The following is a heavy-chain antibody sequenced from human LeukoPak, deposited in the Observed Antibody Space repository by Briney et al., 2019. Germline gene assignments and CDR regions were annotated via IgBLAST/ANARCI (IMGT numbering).Heavy chain of an antibody. J-gene: IGHJ4*02. CDR3: VRDVGAVRGEVYFDY. D-gene: IGHD3-10*01. CDR1: GFTFSSYS. V-gene: IGHV3-21*06. CDR2: SSSGSSYI. Sequence: GGSLRLSCAASGFTFSSYSMNWVRQAPGKGLEWVSSSSSGSSYIYYADSVKHRFTISRDNTKNLLYLEMNSLRAEDTAMYFCVRDVGAVRGEVYFDYWGQGTLVTVSS.